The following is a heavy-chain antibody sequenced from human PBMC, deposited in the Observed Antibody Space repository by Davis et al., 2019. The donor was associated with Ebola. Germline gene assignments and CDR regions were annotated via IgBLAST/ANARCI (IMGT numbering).Heavy chain of an antibody. CDR2: IKEDGSKE. Sequence: GESLKISCAASGFTFSNYWMSWARQAPGKGLECVAHIKEDGSKEFYVDSVKGRFTISRDNAKSPLFLQMNSLRAEDTAVFYCVRGGSATAYWGQGTPVTVSS. J-gene: IGHJ1*01. CDR1: GFTFSNYW. D-gene: IGHD2-15*01. V-gene: IGHV3-7*03. CDR3: VRGGSATAY.